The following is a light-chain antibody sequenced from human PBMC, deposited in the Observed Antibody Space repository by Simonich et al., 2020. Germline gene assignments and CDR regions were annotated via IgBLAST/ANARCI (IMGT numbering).Light chain of an antibody. J-gene: IGKJ1*01. Sequence: DIVMTQSPESLAVSLGERATINCKSSQSVLYSSNNKNYLAWYQQKPGQPPKLLIYWASTRESGFPDRFSGSGSGTDFTLTISSLQAEDVAVYYCQQYYSTPPWSFGQGTKVEIK. CDR2: WAS. CDR1: QSVLYSSNNKNY. CDR3: QQYYSTPPWS. V-gene: IGKV4-1*01.